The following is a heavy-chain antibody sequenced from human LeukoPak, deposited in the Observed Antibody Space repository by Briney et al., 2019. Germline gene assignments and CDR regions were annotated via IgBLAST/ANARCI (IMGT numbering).Heavy chain of an antibody. V-gene: IGHV3-23*01. J-gene: IGHJ4*02. CDR1: GFTFSSYA. D-gene: IGHD1-26*01. Sequence: PGASLRLSCAASGFTFSSYAMSWVRQAPGKGLEWVSAISGSGGSTYYADSVKGRFTISRDNSKNTLYLQMNSLRAEDTAVYYCAKDPVGATRNYFDYWGQGTLVTVSS. CDR3: AKDPVGATRNYFDY. CDR2: ISGSGGST.